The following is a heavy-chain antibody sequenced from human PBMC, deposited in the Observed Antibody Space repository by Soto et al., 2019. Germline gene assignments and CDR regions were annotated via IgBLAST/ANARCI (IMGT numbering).Heavy chain of an antibody. D-gene: IGHD3-10*01. J-gene: IGHJ6*03. Sequence: GGSLRLSCAASGFTFSSYGMHWVRQAPGKGLEWVAVIWYDGSNKYYADSVKGRFTISRDNSKNTLYLQMNSLRAEDTAVYYCARDRENYYYYMDVWGKGTTVTVSS. CDR3: ARDRENYYYYMDV. CDR1: GFTFSSYG. V-gene: IGHV3-33*01. CDR2: IWYDGSNK.